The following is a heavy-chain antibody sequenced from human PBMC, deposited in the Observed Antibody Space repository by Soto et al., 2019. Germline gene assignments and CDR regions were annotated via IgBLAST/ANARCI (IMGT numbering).Heavy chain of an antibody. CDR1: GFTFSSYG. V-gene: IGHV3-30*18. CDR3: AKDIWTKYSTIFDY. J-gene: IGHJ4*02. Sequence: GWSLRLSCAASGFTFSSYGMHWVRQAPGKGLEWVAFISYDGSNKYYADSVKGRFTISRDNSKNTLYLQMNSLRAEDTAVYYWAKDIWTKYSTIFDYWGKGNLVTVXX. CDR2: ISYDGSNK. D-gene: IGHD6-6*01.